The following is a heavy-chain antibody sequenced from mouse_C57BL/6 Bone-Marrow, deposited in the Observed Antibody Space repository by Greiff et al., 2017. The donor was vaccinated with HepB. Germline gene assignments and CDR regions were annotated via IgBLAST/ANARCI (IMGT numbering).Heavy chain of an antibody. Sequence: EVQLVESGGGLVKPGGSLKLSCAASGFTFSSYAMSWVRQTPEKRLEWVATISDGGSYTSYPDNVKGRFTISRYNSKNNLYLQMSHLKSEDTAMYYCARDPSTIVTPLFDYWRQRTTLTVSS. D-gene: IGHD2-5*01. J-gene: IGHJ2*01. CDR2: ISDGGSYT. CDR1: GFTFSSYA. V-gene: IGHV5-4*01. CDR3: ARDPSTIVTPLFDY.